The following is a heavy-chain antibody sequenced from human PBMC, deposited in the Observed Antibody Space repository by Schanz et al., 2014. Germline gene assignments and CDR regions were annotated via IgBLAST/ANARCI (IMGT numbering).Heavy chain of an antibody. CDR1: GYTFTSYY. J-gene: IGHJ4*02. CDR2: INPSGGST. CDR3: GRGGFFDSTSFDS. Sequence: QVQLVQSGAEVKKPGASVKVSCKASGYTFTSYYMHWERQAPGQGLEWMGIINPSGGSTSYAQKYQGRVTMTRDTSTSTVYMELSSLRSEDTPVYYCGRGGFFDSTSFDSWGQGTLVTVSS. D-gene: IGHD2-2*01. V-gene: IGHV1-46*01.